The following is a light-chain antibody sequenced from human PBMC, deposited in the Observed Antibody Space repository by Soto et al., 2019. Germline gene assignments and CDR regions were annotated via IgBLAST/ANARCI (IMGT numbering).Light chain of an antibody. CDR1: ESINGW. CDR3: QQYSSYPLT. J-gene: IGKJ4*01. V-gene: IGKV1-5*01. Sequence: IGVTPSPTTLSVGVPSRVTIPGRASESINGWLAWYQQKPGKAPKILIYDASKLERGVPSRLSGSGSGAEFTLTISSLQPDDLATYYCQQYSSYPLTSGRGTKEDI. CDR2: DAS.